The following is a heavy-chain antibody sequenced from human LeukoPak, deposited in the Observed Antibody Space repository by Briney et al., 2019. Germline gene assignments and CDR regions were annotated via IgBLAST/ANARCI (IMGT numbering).Heavy chain of an antibody. Sequence: PGGSLRLSCAASGFTFSSYWMHWLRHAPGKGLVWVSRINSDGSSTSYADSVKGRFTISRDNAKNTLYLQMNSLRDEDTAVYYCARAQWLDSFDYWGQGTLVTVSS. V-gene: IGHV3-74*01. D-gene: IGHD6-19*01. CDR2: INSDGSST. J-gene: IGHJ4*02. CDR1: GFTFSSYW. CDR3: ARAQWLDSFDY.